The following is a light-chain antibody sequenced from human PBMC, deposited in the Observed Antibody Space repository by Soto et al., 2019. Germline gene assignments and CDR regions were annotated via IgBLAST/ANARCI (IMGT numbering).Light chain of an antibody. Sequence: QSVLTQSPSASASLGASVKLTCTLSSGHSNYAIAWHQQQSEKGPRYLMKLNSDGSHSKGDGIPDRFSGSSSGAERYLTISSLQSGDEADYYCQTWGSGIVVFGGGTKVTVL. V-gene: IGLV4-69*01. CDR3: QTWGSGIVV. J-gene: IGLJ2*01. CDR1: SGHSNYA. CDR2: LNSDGSH.